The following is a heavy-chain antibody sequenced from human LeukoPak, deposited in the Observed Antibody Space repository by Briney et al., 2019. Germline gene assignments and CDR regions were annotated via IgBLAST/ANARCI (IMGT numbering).Heavy chain of an antibody. CDR3: AKESERVVTALIDY. Sequence: PGGSLRLSCAASGFTFTSYAMSWVRQAPGKGLEWVSAISGSGGSTYYADSVKGRFTISRDNSKNTLYLQMNSLRAEDTAVYYCAKESERVVTALIDYWGQGTLVTVSS. CDR1: GFTFTSYA. J-gene: IGHJ4*02. D-gene: IGHD2-21*02. V-gene: IGHV3-23*01. CDR2: ISGSGGST.